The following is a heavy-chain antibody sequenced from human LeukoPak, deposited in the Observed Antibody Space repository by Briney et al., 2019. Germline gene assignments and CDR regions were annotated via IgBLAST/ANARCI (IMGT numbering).Heavy chain of an antibody. V-gene: IGHV3-64*01. D-gene: IGHD6-19*01. J-gene: IGHJ5*02. CDR2: ISSNGGST. CDR1: GFTFSSYA. CDR3: AFIGGWYYQFDP. Sequence: GGSLRLSCAASGFTFSSYAMHWVRQAPGKGLEYVSAISSNGGSTYYANSVKGRFTISRDNSKNTLYLQMGSLRAEDTAVYYCAFIGGWYYQFDPWGQGTLVTVSS.